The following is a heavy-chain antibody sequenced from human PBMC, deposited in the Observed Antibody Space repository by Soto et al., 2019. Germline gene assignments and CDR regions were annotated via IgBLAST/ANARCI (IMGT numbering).Heavy chain of an antibody. CDR1: GGTFRTSA. J-gene: IGHJ6*01. Sequence: QVQLVQSGAEVKKPGSSVKVSCKTSGGTFRTSAISWVRQAPGQGLEWMGGIMPVFSTPDYAQKFQGRFTITADESTGTASMELSSLRSEDTAVYYCARDKDRQQLGGNYYYIMDVWGQGTTVTVSS. CDR2: IMPVFSTP. V-gene: IGHV1-69*12. CDR3: ARDKDRQQLGGNYYYIMDV. D-gene: IGHD3-3*02.